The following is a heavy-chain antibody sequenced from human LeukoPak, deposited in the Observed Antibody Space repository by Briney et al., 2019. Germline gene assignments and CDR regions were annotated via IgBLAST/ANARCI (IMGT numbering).Heavy chain of an antibody. V-gene: IGHV3-21*01. D-gene: IGHD2-2*01. CDR3: ARDGGVAVVPAADFDY. Sequence: GGSLRLSCAASGFTFSSYSMNWVRQAPGKGLEWVSSISSSSSYIYYADSVKGRFTISRDNAKNSLYLQMNSLRAEDTAVYYCARDGGVAVVPAADFDYWGQGTLVTVSS. J-gene: IGHJ4*02. CDR1: GFTFSSYS. CDR2: ISSSSSYI.